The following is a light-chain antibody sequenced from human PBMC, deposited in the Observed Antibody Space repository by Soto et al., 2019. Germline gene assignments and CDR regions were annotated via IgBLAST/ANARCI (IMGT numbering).Light chain of an antibody. V-gene: IGLV1-40*01. Sequence: QSVLTQPPSVSGAPGQRVTISCTGSSSNIGAGYDVHWYQQLPGTAPKLLSYGNSNRPSGVPDRFSGSKSGTSASLAITGLQAEDGADYYCQSYDSSLSGWVFGGGTQLTVL. CDR2: GNS. CDR3: QSYDSSLSGWV. CDR1: SSNIGAGYD. J-gene: IGLJ7*01.